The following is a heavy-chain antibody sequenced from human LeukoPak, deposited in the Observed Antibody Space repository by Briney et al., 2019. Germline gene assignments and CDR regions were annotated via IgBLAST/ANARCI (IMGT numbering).Heavy chain of an antibody. CDR1: GGSISSYY. J-gene: IGHJ4*02. CDR2: IYYSGST. V-gene: IGHV4-59*08. CDR3: ATFIHDLKLGSGFDH. Sequence: SETLSLTCTVSGGSISSYYWSWIRQPPGKGLEWIGYIYYSGSTNYNPSLKSRVTISVDTSKSQFSLKLSSVTAADTAVYYCATFIHDLKLGSGFDHWGQGTLVTVSS. D-gene: IGHD3-10*01.